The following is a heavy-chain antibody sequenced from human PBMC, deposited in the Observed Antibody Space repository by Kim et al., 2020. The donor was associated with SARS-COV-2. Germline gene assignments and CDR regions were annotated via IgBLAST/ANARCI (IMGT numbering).Heavy chain of an antibody. CDR2: ISSSGTYI. D-gene: IGHD6-13*01. J-gene: IGHJ5*02. CDR1: GLTFSDYY. CDR3: ARVSSGSSSWYWFDP. Sequence: GGSLRLSCAASGLTFSDYYMTWIRQAPGKGLEWLSYISSSGTYIVYADSVKGRFSISRDNAKNSLYLQMNSLRAEDTAVYYCARVSSGSSSWYWFDPWGQGTLVTVSS. V-gene: IGHV3-11*05.